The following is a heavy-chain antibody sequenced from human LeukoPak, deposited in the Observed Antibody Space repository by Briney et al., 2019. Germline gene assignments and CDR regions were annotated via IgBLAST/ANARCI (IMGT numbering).Heavy chain of an antibody. Sequence: SQTLSLTCTVSGGSISSGSYYWSWIRQPAGKGLEWIGRIYTSGSTNYNPSLKSRVTISVDTSKNQFSLKLSSVTAADTAVYYCAKDSSSWIDAFDIWGLGTMVTVSS. CDR1: GGSISSGSYY. J-gene: IGHJ3*02. D-gene: IGHD6-13*01. CDR2: IYTSGST. CDR3: AKDSSSWIDAFDI. V-gene: IGHV4-61*02.